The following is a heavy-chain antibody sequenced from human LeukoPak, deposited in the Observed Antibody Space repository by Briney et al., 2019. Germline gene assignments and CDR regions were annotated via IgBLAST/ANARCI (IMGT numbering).Heavy chain of an antibody. CDR1: GGTFSSYA. D-gene: IGHD3-22*01. V-gene: IGHV1-69*05. CDR3: ASSFYYYDSSGYYHDAFDI. J-gene: IGHJ3*02. CDR2: IIPIFGTA. Sequence: EASVKVSCKASGGTFSSYAISWVRQAPGQGLEWMGRIIPIFGTANYAQKFQGRVTITTDESTSTAYMELSSLRSEDTAVYYCASSFYYYDSSGYYHDAFDIWGQGTMVTVSS.